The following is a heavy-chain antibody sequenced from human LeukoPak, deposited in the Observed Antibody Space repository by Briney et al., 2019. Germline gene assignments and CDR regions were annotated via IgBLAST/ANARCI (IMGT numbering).Heavy chain of an antibody. Sequence: SETLSLTCTVSGGSISSSSYYWGWIRQPPGKGLEWIGSIYYSGSTYYNPSLKSRVTISVDTSKNQFSLKLSSVTAADTAVYYCARLLYCSSTSCYPYYFDYWGQGTLSPSPQ. V-gene: IGHV4-39*01. D-gene: IGHD2-2*01. CDR1: GGSISSSSYY. CDR3: ARLLYCSSTSCYPYYFDY. J-gene: IGHJ4*02. CDR2: IYYSGST.